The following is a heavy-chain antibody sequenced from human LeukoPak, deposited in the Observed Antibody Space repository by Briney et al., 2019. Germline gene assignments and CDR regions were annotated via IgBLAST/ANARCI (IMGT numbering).Heavy chain of an antibody. Sequence: SETLSLTCTVSGGSISSTTYYWGWIRRPPGKGLEWIGSIYYSGSTYYNPSLKSRVTVSVDTSKNQFSLILSSVTAADTAVYYCVRGSTLRHYQYWGQGTLVTVSS. D-gene: IGHD3-16*01. CDR1: GGSISSTTYY. V-gene: IGHV4-39*01. CDR2: IYYSGST. J-gene: IGHJ4*02. CDR3: VRGSTLRHYQY.